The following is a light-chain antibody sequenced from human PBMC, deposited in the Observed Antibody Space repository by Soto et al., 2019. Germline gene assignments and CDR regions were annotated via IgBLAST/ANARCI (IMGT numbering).Light chain of an antibody. CDR2: DAS. CDR3: QPYNSFSGT. J-gene: IGKJ1*01. Sequence: IQRTQSPSTLSASVGDRVTITCRASQTISSWLAWYQQKPGKAPKLLIYDASSLESGVPSRFSGRGSGTQFTLTISSLQPDDFATYYCQPYNSFSGTFGPGTKVDI. CDR1: QTISSW. V-gene: IGKV1-5*01.